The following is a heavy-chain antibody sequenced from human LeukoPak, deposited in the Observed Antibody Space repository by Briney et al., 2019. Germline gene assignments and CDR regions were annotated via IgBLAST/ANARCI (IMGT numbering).Heavy chain of an antibody. CDR3: VRGGWSVDH. J-gene: IGHJ4*02. CDR1: GFSFNTYW. V-gene: IGHV3-7*01. D-gene: IGHD6-19*01. Sequence: GGSLRLSCAVSGFSFNTYWMSWVRQAPGKGLEWVANIKQDGSEKHYVDSVKGRFAISRDNAKNSLYLQMNSLRAEDTAVYYCVRGGWSVDHWGQGTLVTVSS. CDR2: IKQDGSEK.